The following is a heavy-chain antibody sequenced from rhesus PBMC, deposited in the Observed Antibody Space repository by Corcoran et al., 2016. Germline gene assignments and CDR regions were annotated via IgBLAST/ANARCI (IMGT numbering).Heavy chain of an antibody. Sequence: QVQLQESVPGLVKPSETLSLTCHVYGHSISRTYWSWIRTPPGKGLAWIVYIYGSSVSTYYSPSLKSRVTILTDTSRNRFSLMLSSVTAADTAVYFCARGGGNYRYDYWGQGVLVTVSS. CDR1: GHSISRTY. CDR3: ARGGGNYRYDY. CDR2: IYGSSVST. D-gene: IGHD1-44*01. J-gene: IGHJ4*01. V-gene: IGHV4-165*01.